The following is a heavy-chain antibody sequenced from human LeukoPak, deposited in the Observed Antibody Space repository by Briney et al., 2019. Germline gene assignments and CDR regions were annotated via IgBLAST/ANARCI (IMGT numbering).Heavy chain of an antibody. CDR1: GFTFSSYA. D-gene: IGHD3-22*01. CDR3: AKVHSITMIVVVITDLYFDY. V-gene: IGHV3-23*01. CDR2: ISGSGSST. J-gene: IGHJ4*02. Sequence: QPGGSLRLSCAASGFTFSSYAMSWVRQAPGKGLEWVSAISGSGSSTYYADSVKGRFTISRDNSKNTLYLQMNSLRAEDTAVYYCAKVHSITMIVVVITDLYFDYWGQGTLVTVSS.